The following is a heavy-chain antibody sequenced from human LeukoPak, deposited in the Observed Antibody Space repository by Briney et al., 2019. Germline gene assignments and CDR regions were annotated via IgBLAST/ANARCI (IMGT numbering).Heavy chain of an antibody. CDR1: GFIFSSHG. CDR2: ISPSGDIT. Sequence: GGSLRLSCAASGFIFSSHGMNWVRQAPGKGLEWVSGISPSGDITCYADSVKGRFTISRDNSKNTLYLQMNSLRAEDTAVYYCAKSSGVCSGGSCYVFDYWAREPWSPSPQ. J-gene: IGHJ4*02. V-gene: IGHV3-23*01. CDR3: AKSSGVCSGGSCYVFDY. D-gene: IGHD2-15*01.